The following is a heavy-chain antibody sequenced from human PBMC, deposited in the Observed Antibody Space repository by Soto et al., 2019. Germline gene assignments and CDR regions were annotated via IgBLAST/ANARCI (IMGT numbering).Heavy chain of an antibody. D-gene: IGHD1-1*01. CDR3: ARGQLEPPRSDYYYGMDV. Sequence: QVQLQESGPGLVKPSQTLSLTCTVSGGSISSGGYYWSWIRQHPGKGLEWIGYIYYSGSTYYNPSLESPVTISVDTSKNQFSLKLSSATAADTAVYYCARGQLEPPRSDYYYGMDVWGQGTTVTVSS. CDR1: GGSISSGGYY. V-gene: IGHV4-31*01. CDR2: IYYSGST. J-gene: IGHJ6*02.